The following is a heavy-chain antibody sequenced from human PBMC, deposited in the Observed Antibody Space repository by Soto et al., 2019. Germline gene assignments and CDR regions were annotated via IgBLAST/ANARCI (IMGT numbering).Heavy chain of an antibody. V-gene: IGHV1-69*13. J-gene: IGHJ4*02. Sequence: ASVKVSCKTSGGTFSSYAISWVRQAPGQGLEWMGGIIPIFGTANYAQKFQGRVTITADESTSTAYMELSSLRSAATAVYYCARYLLYGSGKTSDDWGQGTRLTVAS. CDR3: ARYLLYGSGKTSDD. D-gene: IGHD3-10*01. CDR1: GGTFSSYA. CDR2: IIPIFGTA.